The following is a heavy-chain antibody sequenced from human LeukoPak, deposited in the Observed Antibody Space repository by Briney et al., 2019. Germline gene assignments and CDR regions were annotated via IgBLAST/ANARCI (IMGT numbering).Heavy chain of an antibody. CDR1: GFTFSSYA. Sequence: GGSLRLSCAASGFTFSSYAMSWVRQAPGKGLEWVSAISGSGGSTNYADSGKGRFTISRDNSKNTLYLQMNSLRAEDTAVYYCAKDLVVDTASQYVNCFDPWGPGTLVTVSS. V-gene: IGHV3-23*01. J-gene: IGHJ5*02. CDR2: ISGSGGST. CDR3: AKDLVVDTASQYVNCFDP. D-gene: IGHD5-18*01.